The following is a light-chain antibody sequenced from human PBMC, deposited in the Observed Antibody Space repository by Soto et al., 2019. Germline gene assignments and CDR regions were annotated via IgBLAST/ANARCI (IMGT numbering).Light chain of an antibody. Sequence: DIQMTQSPSTLSGSVGDRVTITCRASQTISSWLAWYQQKKGKAPKILIYKASTLKSGVPSRFSGSGSGTDFTLTISSLEPEDLAVYYCQQRSNWPRTFGQGTKVDIK. J-gene: IGKJ1*01. CDR2: KAS. V-gene: IGKV1-5*03. CDR3: QQRSNWPRT. CDR1: QTISSW.